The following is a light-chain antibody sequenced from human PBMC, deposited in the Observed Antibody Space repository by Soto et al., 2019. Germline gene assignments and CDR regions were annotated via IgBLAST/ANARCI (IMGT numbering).Light chain of an antibody. CDR3: QVWDITTDHYV. CDR2: YDS. CDR1: NIGSKR. V-gene: IGLV3-21*04. Sequence: SYELTQPPSVSEAPEKTARLTCSGDNIGSKRVHWYRQKPGQAPVLVIYYDSDRPSGIPERFSGSNSGNTATLTINRVEAGDEADYYCQVWDITTDHYVFGTGTKVTVL. J-gene: IGLJ1*01.